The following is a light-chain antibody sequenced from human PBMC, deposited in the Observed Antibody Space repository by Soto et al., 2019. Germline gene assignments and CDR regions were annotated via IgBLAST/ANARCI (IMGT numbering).Light chain of an antibody. CDR3: QQTYTTPYT. V-gene: IGKV1-39*01. CDR2: GAS. Sequence: DIQMTQSPSSLSASVGDRVTITCRTSQNIIKYLNWYQQKPGKAPKFLIYGASTLQTGVPSRFSGGGSGTDFTLTISSLQPEDFATYYCQQTYTTPYTFGQGTEMDIK. CDR1: QNIIKY. J-gene: IGKJ2*01.